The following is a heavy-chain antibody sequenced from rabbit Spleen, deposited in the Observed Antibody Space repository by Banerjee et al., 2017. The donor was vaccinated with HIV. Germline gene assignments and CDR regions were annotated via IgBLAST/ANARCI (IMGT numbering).Heavy chain of an antibody. CDR2: INEGNLPNS. D-gene: IGHD1-1*01. Sequence: QSLEESGGDLVKPGASLTLTCTASGFTLSSYWMCWVRQAPGKGLEWIGCINEGNLPNSYYASWVNGRFTLSKTSSTTVTLRMTSLTVADTATYFCARRASGYDMWGPGTLVTVS. J-gene: IGHJ4*01. CDR3: ARRASGYDM. V-gene: IGHV1S40*01. CDR1: GFTLSSYW.